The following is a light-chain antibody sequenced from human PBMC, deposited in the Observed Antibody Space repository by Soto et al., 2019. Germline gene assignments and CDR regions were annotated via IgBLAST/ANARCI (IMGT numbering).Light chain of an antibody. CDR1: QSVSND. Sequence: EIVMTQSPATLSVSPGERATLSCRASQSVSNDLAWYQQKPGQAPRLFIYGASTRPTGIPARFSGSGSGTEFTLTISSLQSEDFAVYYCQQYNKWPWTFGQGTKVDIK. CDR2: GAS. J-gene: IGKJ1*01. V-gene: IGKV3-15*01. CDR3: QQYNKWPWT.